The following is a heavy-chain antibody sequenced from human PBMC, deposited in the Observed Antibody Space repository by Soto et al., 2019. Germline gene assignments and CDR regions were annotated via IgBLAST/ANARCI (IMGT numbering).Heavy chain of an antibody. CDR2: INAGNGNT. D-gene: IGHD6-6*01. V-gene: IGHV1-3*01. Sequence: ASVKVYCKASGYTFTSYAMHWVRQAPGQRLEWMGWINAGNGNTKYSQKFQGRVTITRDTSASTAYMELSSLRSEDTAVYYCARGGPEYSSSSNYYYYGMDVWGQGTTVTVSS. J-gene: IGHJ6*02. CDR3: ARGGPEYSSSSNYYYYGMDV. CDR1: GYTFTSYA.